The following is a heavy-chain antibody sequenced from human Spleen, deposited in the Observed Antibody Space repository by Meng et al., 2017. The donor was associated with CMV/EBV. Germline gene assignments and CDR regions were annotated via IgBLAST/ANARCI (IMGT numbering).Heavy chain of an antibody. J-gene: IGHJ4*02. D-gene: IGHD2-8*01. CDR1: GASISEYY. V-gene: IGHV4-59*08. CDR2: VYYGGRT. CDR3: ARSRILISHYFDY. Sequence: SETLSLTCTVSGASISEYYWNWMRQAPGKGLEWIGHVYYGGRTNYNPSLKGRVAISVDTSKNQFSLRLSSVTAADTALYYCARSRILISHYFDYWGQGILVTVSS.